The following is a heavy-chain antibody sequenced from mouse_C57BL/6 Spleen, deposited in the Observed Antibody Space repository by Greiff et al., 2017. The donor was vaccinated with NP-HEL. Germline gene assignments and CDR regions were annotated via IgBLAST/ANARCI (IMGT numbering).Heavy chain of an antibody. J-gene: IGHJ4*01. Sequence: EVQLVESGGGLVQPGGSMKLSCAASGFTFSDAWMDWVRQSPEKGLEWVAEIRNKANNHATYYAESVKGRFTISRDDSKSSVYLQMNSLRAEDTGIYYCTRRGDYDDEEGYYYAMDYWGQGTSVTVSS. V-gene: IGHV6-6*01. CDR3: TRRGDYDDEEGYYYAMDY. D-gene: IGHD2-4*01. CDR2: IRNKANNHAT. CDR1: GFTFSDAW.